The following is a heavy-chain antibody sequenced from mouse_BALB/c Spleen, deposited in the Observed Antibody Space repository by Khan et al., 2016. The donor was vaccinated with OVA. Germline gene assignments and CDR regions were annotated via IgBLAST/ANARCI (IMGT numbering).Heavy chain of an antibody. Sequence: QMQLEQSGAELMKPGASVKISCKATGYTFSSYWIEWVKQRPGHGLEWIGEILPGSGRTNYNDKFKGQVTFTADTSSNTVYMQLSSLTYDDSAVYYCARDGNNGYFDVWGAGTSVTVSS. J-gene: IGHJ1*01. CDR3: ARDGNNGYFDV. CDR2: ILPGSGRT. V-gene: IGHV1-9*01. CDR1: GYTFSSYW. D-gene: IGHD2-1*01.